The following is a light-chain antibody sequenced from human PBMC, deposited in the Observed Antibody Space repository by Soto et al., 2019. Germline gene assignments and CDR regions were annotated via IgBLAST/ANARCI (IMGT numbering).Light chain of an antibody. Sequence: QSAXXQPPSASXSPGQSVTISCXGTSSDVGGYNYVSWYQQHPGKAPKLMIYEVSKRPSGVPDRFSGSKSGNTASLTVSGLQAEDEADYYCSSYAGSNNVVFGGGTKLTVL. CDR3: SSYAGSNNVV. J-gene: IGLJ2*01. CDR1: SSDVGGYNY. V-gene: IGLV2-8*01. CDR2: EVS.